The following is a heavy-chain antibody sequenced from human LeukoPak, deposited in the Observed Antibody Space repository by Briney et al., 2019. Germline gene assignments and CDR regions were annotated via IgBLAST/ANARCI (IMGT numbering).Heavy chain of an antibody. CDR2: IYYSGST. J-gene: IGHJ4*02. CDR3: ARAPIPQSGLLDY. CDR1: GGSISSYY. V-gene: IGHV4-59*01. Sequence: PSETLSITCTVSGGSISSYYWSWIRQPPGKGLEWIGYIYYSGSTNYNPSLKSRVTISVDTSKNQFSLKLSSVTAADTAVYYCARAPIPQSGLLDYWGQGTLVTVSS. D-gene: IGHD3-22*01.